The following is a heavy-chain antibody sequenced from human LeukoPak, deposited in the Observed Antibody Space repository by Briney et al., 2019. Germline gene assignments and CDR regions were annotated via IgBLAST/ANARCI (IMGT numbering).Heavy chain of an antibody. D-gene: IGHD1-26*01. Sequence: KASETLSLTCTVSGGSISSYYWSWIRQPPGKGLEWIGYIYYSGSTNYNPSLKSRVTISVDTSKNQFSLKLSSVTAADTAVYYCARELGGATDFSWFDPWGQGTLVTVSS. J-gene: IGHJ5*02. CDR2: IYYSGST. CDR1: GGSISSYY. V-gene: IGHV4-59*12. CDR3: ARELGGATDFSWFDP.